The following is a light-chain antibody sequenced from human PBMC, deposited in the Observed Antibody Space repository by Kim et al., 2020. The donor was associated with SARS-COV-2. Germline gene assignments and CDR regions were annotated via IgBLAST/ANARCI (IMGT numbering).Light chain of an antibody. V-gene: IGKV1-5*01. J-gene: IGKJ4*01. CDR2: DAC. CDR1: QSVTTW. Sequence: DIQMTQSPSILSASVGDRVTITCRASQSVTTWLAWYQQKPGKVPKVLIFDACNLKSGVPSRFSDSGSGTEFTLTISSLQPDDFATYFCHQYSSYSPTFGGGTKVDIK. CDR3: HQYSSYSPT.